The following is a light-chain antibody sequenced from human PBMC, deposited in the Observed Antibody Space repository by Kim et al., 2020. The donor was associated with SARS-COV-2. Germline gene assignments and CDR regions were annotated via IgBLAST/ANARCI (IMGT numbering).Light chain of an antibody. CDR1: KLGDKY. Sequence: SVSPGQTASITCSGDKLGDKYACWYQQKPGQSPVLVIYQDSKRPSGIPERFSGSNSENTATLTISGTQAMDEADYYCQAWDSSTEVFGTGTKVTVL. CDR3: QAWDSSTEV. CDR2: QDS. J-gene: IGLJ1*01. V-gene: IGLV3-1*01.